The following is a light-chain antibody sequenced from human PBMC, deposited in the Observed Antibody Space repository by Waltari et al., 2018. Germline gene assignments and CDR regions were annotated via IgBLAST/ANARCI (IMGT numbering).Light chain of an antibody. CDR1: SSDVGGFDY. CDR2: EVS. Sequence: QSALTQPPSASGSPGQPLTISCTGTSSDVGGFDYVSWYHQHPGKAPKPMIYEVSKRPPGVPDRFSGSKSGNTASLTVSGLQGEDEADYYCSSYAGSNNYVAFGGGTKLTVL. CDR3: SSYAGSNNYVA. V-gene: IGLV2-8*01. J-gene: IGLJ2*01.